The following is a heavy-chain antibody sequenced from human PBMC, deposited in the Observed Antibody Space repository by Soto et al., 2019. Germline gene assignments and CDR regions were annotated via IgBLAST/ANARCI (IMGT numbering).Heavy chain of an antibody. CDR1: GGTFSSYA. CDR3: ARGHIAAAGSEGDYYYYYGMDV. J-gene: IGHJ6*02. D-gene: IGHD6-13*01. Sequence: QVQLVQSGAEVKKPGSSVKVSCKPSGGTFSSYAISWVRQAPGRGLEWMGGIIPIFVTANYAQKFQGRVTITADESTGTAYMELSSLRSEDTAVYYCARGHIAAAGSEGDYYYYYGMDVWGQGTTVTVSS. CDR2: IIPIFVTA. V-gene: IGHV1-69*12.